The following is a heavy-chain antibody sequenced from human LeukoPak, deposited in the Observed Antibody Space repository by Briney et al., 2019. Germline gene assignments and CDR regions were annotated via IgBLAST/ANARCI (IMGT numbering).Heavy chain of an antibody. CDR1: GYTFGIYG. J-gene: IGHJ5*02. CDR3: ARDYCTRGGDCYKEDLFDP. V-gene: IGHV1-18*01. Sequence: ASVKVSCKASGYTFGIYGISWVRQAPGQGHEWMAWISPYDGDTNYAQKFEGRVTMTTETSTNTAYMELRSLRSDDTAIYYCARDYCTRGGDCYKEDLFDPWGQGTLVTVSA. D-gene: IGHD2-21*02. CDR2: ISPYDGDT.